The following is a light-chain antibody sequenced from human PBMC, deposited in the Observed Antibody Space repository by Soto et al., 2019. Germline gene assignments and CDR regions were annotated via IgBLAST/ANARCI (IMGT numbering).Light chain of an antibody. CDR2: EVS. V-gene: IGLV2-14*03. CDR3: SSYTTSTTVV. CDR1: SSDVGGYNF. J-gene: IGLJ1*01. Sequence: QSVLTQPASVFGSPGQSITFSCTGTSSDVGGYNFVSWYQQHPGKAPKLMIYEVSSRPSGVSNRFSGSKSGNTASLTISGLQPEDEPDYYCSSYTTSTTVVFGTGTKV.